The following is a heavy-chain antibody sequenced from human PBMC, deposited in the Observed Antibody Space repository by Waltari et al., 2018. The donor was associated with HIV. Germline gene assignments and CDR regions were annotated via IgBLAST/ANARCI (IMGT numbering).Heavy chain of an antibody. CDR3: ARGRYYNGSPLPLDQ. V-gene: IGHV4-34*01. CDR2: INYSGST. J-gene: IGHJ4*02. D-gene: IGHD3-22*01. CDR1: GGSLSNYY. Sequence: QVQLQQWGAGLLKASETLSLTGAVSGGSLSNYYCSWIRQPPGKGLEWIGEINYSGSTNYNPSLKSRVTMSVDTSKKQFSLNLTSVTAADTAVYYCARGRYYNGSPLPLDQWGQGTLVTVSS.